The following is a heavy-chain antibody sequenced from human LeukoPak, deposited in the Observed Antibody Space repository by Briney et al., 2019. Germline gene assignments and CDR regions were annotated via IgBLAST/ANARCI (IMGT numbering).Heavy chain of an antibody. Sequence: ASVKVSCKATGYTLTSYGIRWVRQAPGQGLEWMGWISAYNGNTNYAQKLQGRVTMTTDTSTSTAYMELRSLRSYDTAVYYCARDLYCSSTRCQTPWGQGTLVTLSS. CDR1: GYTLTSYG. D-gene: IGHD2-2*01. V-gene: IGHV1-18*01. CDR2: ISAYNGNT. J-gene: IGHJ5*02. CDR3: ARDLYCSSTRCQTP.